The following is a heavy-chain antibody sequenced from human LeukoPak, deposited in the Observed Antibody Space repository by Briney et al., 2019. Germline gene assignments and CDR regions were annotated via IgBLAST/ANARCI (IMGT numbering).Heavy chain of an antibody. J-gene: IGHJ4*02. Sequence: GRSLRLSCAASGFTFSSYAMHWVRQAPGKGLEWVAVISYDGSNKYYADSVKGRFTISRDNSKNTLYLQMNSLRAEDTAVYYCAGDSSSGSAAFDYWGQGTLVTVSS. CDR2: ISYDGSNK. CDR3: AGDSSSGSAAFDY. V-gene: IGHV3-30*04. CDR1: GFTFSSYA. D-gene: IGHD6-19*01.